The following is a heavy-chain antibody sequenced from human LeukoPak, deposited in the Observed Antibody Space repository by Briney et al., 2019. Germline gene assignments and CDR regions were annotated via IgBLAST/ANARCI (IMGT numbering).Heavy chain of an antibody. CDR3: ARAWCSSTSCLPHWFDP. V-gene: IGHV4-39*07. Sequence: SETLSLTCTVSGASISSYYWSWIRQPPGKGLEWIGSIYYSGSTYYNPSLKSRVTISVDTSKNQFSLKLSSVTAADTAVYYCARAWCSSTSCLPHWFDPWGQGTLVTVSS. D-gene: IGHD2-2*01. CDR2: IYYSGST. J-gene: IGHJ5*02. CDR1: GASISSYY.